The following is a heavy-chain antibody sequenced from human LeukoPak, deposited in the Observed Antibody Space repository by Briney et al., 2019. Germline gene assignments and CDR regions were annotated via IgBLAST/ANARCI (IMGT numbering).Heavy chain of an antibody. J-gene: IGHJ3*02. Sequence: PSETLSLTCTVSGGSISSSTYYWGWIRQPPGKGLEWIGIISYSGSTHYNPSLKSRVTISVDTSKNQFSLNLRSVTAADTAVYYCARAVPQAAAGRGRHRAFDIWGQGTMVTVSS. D-gene: IGHD6-13*01. CDR1: GGSISSSTYY. CDR2: ISYSGST. CDR3: ARAVPQAAAGRGRHRAFDI. V-gene: IGHV4-39*01.